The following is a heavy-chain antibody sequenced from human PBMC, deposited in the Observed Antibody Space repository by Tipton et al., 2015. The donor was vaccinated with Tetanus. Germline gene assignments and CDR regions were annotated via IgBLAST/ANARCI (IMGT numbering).Heavy chain of an antibody. V-gene: IGHV3-7*01. D-gene: IGHD3/OR15-3a*01. Sequence: SLRLSCTGSGFSFSNHWMSWVRQAPGKGLEWVANIQRDGGQKYYADSVKGRFTISRDYADNSLYLQLTSLRVEDTAVYYCARDRGEDWTNFYYMDVWGQGATVTVSS. CDR1: GFSFSNHW. J-gene: IGHJ6*03. CDR2: IQRDGGQK. CDR3: ARDRGEDWTNFYYMDV.